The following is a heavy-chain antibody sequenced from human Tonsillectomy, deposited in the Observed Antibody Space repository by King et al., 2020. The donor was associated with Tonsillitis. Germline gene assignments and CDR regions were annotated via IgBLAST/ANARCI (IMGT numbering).Heavy chain of an antibody. Sequence: VQLVQSGAEVKKPGASVKVSCKVSGYTLTELSMHWVRQAPGKGLEWMGGFDPEDGETIYAQKFQGRVTMTEDTSTDTAYMELSSLRSEDTAVYYCATLWGVVVAATRWFDPWGQGTLVTVSS. CDR2: FDPEDGET. CDR3: ATLWGVVVAATRWFDP. D-gene: IGHD2-15*01. V-gene: IGHV1-24*01. J-gene: IGHJ5*02. CDR1: GYTLTELS.